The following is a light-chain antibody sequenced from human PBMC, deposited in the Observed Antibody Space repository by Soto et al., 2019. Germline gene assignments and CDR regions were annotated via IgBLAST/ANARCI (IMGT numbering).Light chain of an antibody. J-gene: IGKJ1*01. CDR3: QQYNNWRPQT. V-gene: IGKV3-15*01. CDR1: QSVSSN. CDR2: GAS. Sequence: EIVMTQSPATLSVSPGERATRSCRASQSVSSNLAWYQQKPGQAPRLLIYGASTRATGIPARFSGSGSGTEFTLTISSLQSEDFAVYYCQQYNNWRPQTFGQGTKVEIK.